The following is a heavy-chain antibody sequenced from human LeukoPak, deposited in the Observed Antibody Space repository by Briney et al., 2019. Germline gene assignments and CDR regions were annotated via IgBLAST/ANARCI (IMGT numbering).Heavy chain of an antibody. Sequence: ASVKVSCKASGYTFTGYYMHWVRQAPGQGLEWMGRINPNSGGTNYAQKFQGRVTMTRDTSISTAYMELSRLKSDDTAVYFCARDRGYSGYDGAFDIWGQGTMVTVSS. CDR3: ARDRGYSGYDGAFDI. CDR1: GYTFTGYY. CDR2: INPNSGGT. J-gene: IGHJ3*02. V-gene: IGHV1-2*06. D-gene: IGHD5-12*01.